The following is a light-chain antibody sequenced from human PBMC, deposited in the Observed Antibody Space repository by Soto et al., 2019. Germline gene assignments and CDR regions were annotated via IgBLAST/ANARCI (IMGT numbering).Light chain of an antibody. CDR2: EVS. J-gene: IGLJ1*01. Sequence: QSALTQPASVSGSTGQSITISCTGTSSDVGGYNYVSWYQQHPGKAPKLMIYEVSNRPSGISNRFSGSKSGNTASLTISGLQAEDEADYYCSSYTSSSTLEVFGTVTKLTVL. CDR1: SSDVGGYNY. V-gene: IGLV2-14*01. CDR3: SSYTSSSTLEV.